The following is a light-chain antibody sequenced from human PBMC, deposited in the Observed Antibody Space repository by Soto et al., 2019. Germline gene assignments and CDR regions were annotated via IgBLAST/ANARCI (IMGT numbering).Light chain of an antibody. J-gene: IGKJ1*01. V-gene: IGKV1-27*01. CDR1: QDISNN. CDR3: QKCNSYS. CDR2: AAS. Sequence: DIQMTQSPSSLSASVGDRVTITCRASQDISNNLAWYQQKPGKVPKLLMYAASTLQPGVPSRFSGSGSGTDFTLTINNLQPDDVATYYCQKCNSYSFGQGTKV.